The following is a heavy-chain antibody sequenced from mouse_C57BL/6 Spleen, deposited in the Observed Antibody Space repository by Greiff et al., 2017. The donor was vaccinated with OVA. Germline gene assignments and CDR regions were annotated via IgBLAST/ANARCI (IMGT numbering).Heavy chain of an antibody. CDR3: TTGSYGSSYVFDY. D-gene: IGHD1-1*01. CDR1: GFNIKDDY. V-gene: IGHV14-4*01. CDR2: IDPENGDT. J-gene: IGHJ2*01. Sequence: VQLQQSGAELVRPGASVKLSCTASGFNIKDDYMHWVKQRPEQGLEWIGWIDPENGDTEYASKFQGKATITADTSSNTAYLQLSSLTSEDTAVYYCTTGSYGSSYVFDYWGQGTTLTVSS.